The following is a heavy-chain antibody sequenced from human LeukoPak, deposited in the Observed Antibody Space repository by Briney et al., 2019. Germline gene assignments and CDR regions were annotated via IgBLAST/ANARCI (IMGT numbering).Heavy chain of an antibody. CDR2: IYYSGST. V-gene: IGHV4-39*01. D-gene: IGHD1-20*01. CDR1: GGSISSYY. J-gene: IGHJ3*02. Sequence: SETLSLTCTVSGGSISSYYWGWIRQPPGKGLEWIGSIYYSGSTYYNPSLKSRVTISVDTSKNQFSLKLSSVTAADTAVYYCARQRYNWNDGAFDIWGQGTMVTVSS. CDR3: ARQRYNWNDGAFDI.